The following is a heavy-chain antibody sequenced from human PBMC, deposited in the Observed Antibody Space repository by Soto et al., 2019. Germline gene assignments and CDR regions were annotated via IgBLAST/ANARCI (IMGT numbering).Heavy chain of an antibody. CDR2: ISGSGGSS. D-gene: IGHD5-18*01. J-gene: IGHJ4*02. CDR1: GFTFSSYS. CDR3: ARDIQYGYNFDY. Sequence: GGSLRLSCAASGFTFSSYSMNWVRQAPGKGLEWVSVISGSGGSSYYAASVKGRFTISRDNAKNTLYLQMNSLRAEDTAVYYCARDIQYGYNFDYWGQGTLVTVSS. V-gene: IGHV3-21*01.